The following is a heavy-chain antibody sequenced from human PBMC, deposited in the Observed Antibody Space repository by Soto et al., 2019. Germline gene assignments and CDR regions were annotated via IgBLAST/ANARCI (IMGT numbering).Heavy chain of an antibody. CDR2: ISAYNGNT. CDR1: GYTFTSYG. CDR3: ARDFDILTGYYGFDY. Sequence: ASVKVSCKASGYTFTSYGISWVRQAPGQGLEWMGWISAYNGNTNYAQKLQGRVTMTTDTSTSTAYMELRSLRSDDTAVYYCARDFDILTGYYGFDYWGQGTLVTVYS. D-gene: IGHD3-9*01. V-gene: IGHV1-18*01. J-gene: IGHJ4*02.